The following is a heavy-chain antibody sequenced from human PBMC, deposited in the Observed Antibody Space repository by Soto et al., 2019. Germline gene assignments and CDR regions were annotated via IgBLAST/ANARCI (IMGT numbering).Heavy chain of an antibody. CDR3: ARPRVAAAGHYFDY. J-gene: IGHJ4*02. Sequence: TSETLSLTCTVSGGSISGHYWSWIRQSPGKGLEWIGYIFYTGSTNYNPSLKSRVTLSVDTSKNQFSLKLSSVTAADTAVYYCARPRVAAAGHYFDYWGQGTLVTVSS. CDR2: IFYTGST. CDR1: GGSISGHY. V-gene: IGHV4-59*08. D-gene: IGHD6-13*01.